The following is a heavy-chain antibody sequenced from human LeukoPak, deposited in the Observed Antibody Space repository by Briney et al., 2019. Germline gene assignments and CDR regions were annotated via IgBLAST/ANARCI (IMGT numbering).Heavy chain of an antibody. CDR1: GFTVSSNY. Sequence: PGGSLRLSCAASGFTVSSNYMSWDRQSPGKGLEWVSMITSSGSSTSYADSVKGRFTISRDNSKNTLYLQMNSLRAEDTAAYYCAKEKGSYSSGWYNDYWGPGTLVTVSS. J-gene: IGHJ4*02. V-gene: IGHV3-23*01. D-gene: IGHD6-19*01. CDR2: ITSSGSST. CDR3: AKEKGSYSSGWYNDY.